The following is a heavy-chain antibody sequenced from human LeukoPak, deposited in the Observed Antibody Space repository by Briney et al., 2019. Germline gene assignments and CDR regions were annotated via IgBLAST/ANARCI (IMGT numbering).Heavy chain of an antibody. CDR1: GFTFSSYA. D-gene: IGHD2-21*02. CDR3: ARDEVVTFDY. J-gene: IGHJ4*02. V-gene: IGHV3-30-3*01. CDR2: ISYDGSNK. Sequence: GGSLRLSCAASGFTFSSYAMHWVRQAPGKGLEWVAVISYDGSNKYYADSVKGRFTISRDNSKNTPYLQMNSLRAEDTAVYYCARDEVVTFDYWGQGTLVTVSS.